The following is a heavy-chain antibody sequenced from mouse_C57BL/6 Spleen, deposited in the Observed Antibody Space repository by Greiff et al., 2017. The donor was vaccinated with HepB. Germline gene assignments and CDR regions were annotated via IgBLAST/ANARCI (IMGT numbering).Heavy chain of an antibody. CDR2: IYPGDGDT. J-gene: IGHJ4*01. Sequence: QVQLQQSGAELVKPGASVKISCKASGYAFSSYWMNWVKQRPGKGLEWIGQIYPGDGDTNYNGKFKGKATLTADKSSSTAYMQLSSLTSEDSAVYFCARGASYGSYAMDYWGQGTSVTVSS. D-gene: IGHD1-1*01. V-gene: IGHV1-80*01. CDR1: GYAFSSYW. CDR3: ARGASYGSYAMDY.